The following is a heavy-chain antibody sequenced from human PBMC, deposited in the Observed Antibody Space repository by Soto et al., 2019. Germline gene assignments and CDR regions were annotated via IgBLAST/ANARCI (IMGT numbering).Heavy chain of an antibody. Sequence: PGGSLRLSCAASGFTFSSYSMNWVRQAPGKGLEWVSSISSSSSYIYYADSVKGRFTISRDNAKNSLYLQMNSLRAEDTAVYYCAREVSGGVIVTFNWFDSWGQGTLVTVSS. J-gene: IGHJ5*01. V-gene: IGHV3-21*01. CDR3: AREVSGGVIVTFNWFDS. D-gene: IGHD3-16*02. CDR1: GFTFSSYS. CDR2: ISSSSSYI.